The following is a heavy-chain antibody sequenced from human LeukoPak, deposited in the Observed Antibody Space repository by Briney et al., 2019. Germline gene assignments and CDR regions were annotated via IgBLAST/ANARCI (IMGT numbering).Heavy chain of an antibody. D-gene: IGHD3-22*01. CDR1: GFTFSSYW. CDR3: AADRGYLQFDY. J-gene: IGHJ4*02. V-gene: IGHV3-7*01. Sequence: HPGGSLRLSCAASGFTFSSYWMSWVRQAPGKGLEWVANIKQDGSEKYYVDSVKGRFTISRDNAKNSLYLQMNSLRAEDTAVYYCAADRGYLQFDYWGQGTLVTVSS. CDR2: IKQDGSEK.